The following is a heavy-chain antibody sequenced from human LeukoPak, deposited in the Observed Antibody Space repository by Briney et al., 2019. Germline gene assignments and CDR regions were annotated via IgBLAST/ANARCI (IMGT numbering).Heavy chain of an antibody. V-gene: IGHV4-30-4*01. D-gene: IGHD3-10*01. CDR1: GGSISSGDYY. CDR2: IYYSGSS. CDR3: ARQYGSGSYYNVLRLDY. Sequence: SETLSLTCTVSGGSISSGDYYWSWIRQPPGKGLEWIGNIYYSGSSYYNPSLKSRVTISVDTSKNQFSLKLSSVTAADTAVHYCARQYGSGSYYNVLRLDYWGQGTLVTVSS. J-gene: IGHJ4*02.